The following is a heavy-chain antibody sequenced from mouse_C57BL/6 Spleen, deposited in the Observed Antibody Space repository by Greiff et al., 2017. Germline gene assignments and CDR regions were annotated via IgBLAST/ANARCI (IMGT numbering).Heavy chain of an antibody. CDR2: INPNNGGT. J-gene: IGHJ2*01. D-gene: IGHD1-1*01. V-gene: IGHV1-22*01. CDR1: GYTFTDYN. CDR3: ARRRIYYGGSPFDY. Sequence: EVQLQQSGPELVKPGASVKMSCKASGYTFTDYNMHWVKQSHGKSLEWIGYINPNNGGTSYNQKFKGKGTVTVNESSKTADMELRSLTSEDSAVYYCARRRIYYGGSPFDYWGQGTTLTVSS.